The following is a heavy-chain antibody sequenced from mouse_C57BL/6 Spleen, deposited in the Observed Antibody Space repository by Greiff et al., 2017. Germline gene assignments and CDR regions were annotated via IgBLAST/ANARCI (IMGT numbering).Heavy chain of an antibody. J-gene: IGHJ1*03. CDR3: TRDYSNPYWYVDV. Sequence: VQLQQPGAELVKPGASVKLSCKASGYTFTSYWMHWVKQRPGQGLEWIGMIHPSSGSTNYNEKFKSKATMTVDKSSSTAYMQLSSLTSDDSAVYYCTRDYSNPYWYVDVWGTGTTVTVAS. D-gene: IGHD2-5*01. V-gene: IGHV1-64*01. CDR2: IHPSSGST. CDR1: GYTFTSYW.